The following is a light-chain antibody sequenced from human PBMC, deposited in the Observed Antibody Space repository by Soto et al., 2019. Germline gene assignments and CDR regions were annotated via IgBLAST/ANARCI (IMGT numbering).Light chain of an antibody. V-gene: IGKV1-5*03. CDR2: KAS. CDR1: QSISSW. CDR3: QQYTSYCPKGT. Sequence: DIQMTQSPSTLSASVGDRVTITCRASQSISSWLAWYQQKPGKAPKLLIYKASSLESGVPSRFSVSGSGTEFTLTISSLQPDDFAPYYCQQYTSYCPKGTFGQGTKVEIK. J-gene: IGKJ1*01.